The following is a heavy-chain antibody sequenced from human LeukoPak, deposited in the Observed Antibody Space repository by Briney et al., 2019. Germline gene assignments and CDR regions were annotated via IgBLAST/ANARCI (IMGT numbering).Heavy chain of an antibody. CDR2: INSDGSST. J-gene: IGHJ5*02. V-gene: IGHV3-74*01. CDR1: GFTFSSYW. Sequence: GGSLRLSCAASGFTFSSYWMHWVRQAPGKGLVWVSRINSDGSSTSYADSVKGRFTISRDNAKNALYLQMNSLRAEDTAVYYCAREDYDSRTVHNWFDPWGQGTLATVSS. CDR3: AREDYDSRTVHNWFDP. D-gene: IGHD3-22*01.